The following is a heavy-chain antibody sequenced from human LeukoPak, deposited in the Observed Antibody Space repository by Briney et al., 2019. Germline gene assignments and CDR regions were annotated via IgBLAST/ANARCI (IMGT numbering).Heavy chain of an antibody. V-gene: IGHV3-74*01. CDR1: GFTFSSYW. J-gene: IGHJ4*02. D-gene: IGHD3-16*01. CDR2: INSDGSST. Sequence: PGGSLRLSCAASGFTFSSYWIHWVRQAPGKGLVWVSRINSDGSSTSYADSVKGRFTVSRDNAKNTLYLQMNSLRVEDTAVYYCRVWLKSVDYWGQGTLVTVSS. CDR3: RVWLKSVDY.